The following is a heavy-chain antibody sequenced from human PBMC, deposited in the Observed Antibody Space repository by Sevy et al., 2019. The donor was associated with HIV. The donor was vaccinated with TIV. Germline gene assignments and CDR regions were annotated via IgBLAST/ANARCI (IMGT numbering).Heavy chain of an antibody. J-gene: IGHJ4*02. CDR3: TTGTWIQLWLPDY. V-gene: IGHV3-15*01. CDR1: KFTFTNAW. CDR2: IKSKTDGGTT. D-gene: IGHD5-18*01. Sequence: GGSLRLSCAAYKFTFTNAWMTWVRQAPGKGLEWVGHIKSKTDGGTTDYAAPVKGRFTISRDDSKTTLYLQMNSLKTEDTAVYYCTTGTWIQLWLPDYWGQGTLVTVSS.